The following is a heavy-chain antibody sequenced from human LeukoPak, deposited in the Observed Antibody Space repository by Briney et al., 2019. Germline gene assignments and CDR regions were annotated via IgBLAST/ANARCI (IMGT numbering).Heavy chain of an antibody. CDR1: GGSISSSSYY. CDR3: ARPGGSSYGYFAFDI. V-gene: IGHV4-39*07. Sequence: SETLSLTCTVSGGSISSSSYYWGWIRQPPGKGLEWIGSIYYSGSTYYNPSLKSRVTISVDTSKNQFSLKLSSVTAADTAVYYCARPGGSSYGYFAFDIWGQGTMVTVSS. J-gene: IGHJ3*02. CDR2: IYYSGST. D-gene: IGHD5-18*01.